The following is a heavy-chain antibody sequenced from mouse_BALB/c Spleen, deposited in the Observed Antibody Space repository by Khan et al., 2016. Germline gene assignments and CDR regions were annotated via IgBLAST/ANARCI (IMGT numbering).Heavy chain of an antibody. CDR2: IDPYSGDT. CDR3: GSGGHYAY. J-gene: IGHJ3*01. Sequence: VQLQQSGPELVKPGASVKISCKASGYSFTDYCMNWVKQSHGKSLEWIGRIDPYSGDTIYTQKFKGQATLTVENSATTAHMDLLSLTSEDSAVYDCGSGGHYAYWGQGTLVTVSA. D-gene: IGHD1-1*02. V-gene: IGHV1-37*01. CDR1: GYSFTDYC.